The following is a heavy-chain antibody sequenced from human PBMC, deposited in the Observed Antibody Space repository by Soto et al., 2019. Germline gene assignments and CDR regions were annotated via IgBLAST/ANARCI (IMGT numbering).Heavy chain of an antibody. CDR3: ARGARNYYYFDC. Sequence: EVQLVESGGGLVQPGGSLRLSCVASGFTFSNYWIHWVRQAPGKGLVWVSRINGDGSSTNYADSVKGQFTISRDKAKKTEYQQMNSLRVEDTAVYYCARGARNYYYFDCWGQGTLVTVSS. D-gene: IGHD1-7*01. CDR2: INGDGSST. J-gene: IGHJ4*02. CDR1: GFTFSNYW. V-gene: IGHV3-74*01.